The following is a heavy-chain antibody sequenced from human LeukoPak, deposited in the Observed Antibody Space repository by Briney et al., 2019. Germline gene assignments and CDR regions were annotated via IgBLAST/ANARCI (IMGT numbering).Heavy chain of an antibody. J-gene: IGHJ4*02. CDR1: GFTFSRYW. D-gene: IGHD3-3*01. CDR2: IKEDGKQK. V-gene: IGHV3-7*01. CDR3: ARDVSLFGVVIQYYFDY. Sequence: GGSLRLSCAASGFTFSRYWMSWVRQAPGKGLERVANIKEDGKQKNYVDSVKGRFTISRDNAKNSLYLEMNSLRAEDTAVYYCARDVSLFGVVIQYYFDYWGQGTLVTVSS.